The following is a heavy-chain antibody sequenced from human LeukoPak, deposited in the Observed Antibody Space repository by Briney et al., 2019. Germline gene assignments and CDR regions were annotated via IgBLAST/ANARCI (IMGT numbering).Heavy chain of an antibody. D-gene: IGHD6-13*01. CDR2: ISGSGGST. CDR3: AKDRWSLIAVAAPGYFDY. V-gene: IGHV3-23*01. J-gene: IGHJ4*02. CDR1: GFTFSSYA. Sequence: GGSLRLSCAASGFTFSSYAMSWVRQAPGKGLEWVSAISGSGGSTYYADSVKGRFTISRDNSKNTLYLQMNSLRAEDTAVYYCAKDRWSLIAVAAPGYFDYWGQGTLVTVSS.